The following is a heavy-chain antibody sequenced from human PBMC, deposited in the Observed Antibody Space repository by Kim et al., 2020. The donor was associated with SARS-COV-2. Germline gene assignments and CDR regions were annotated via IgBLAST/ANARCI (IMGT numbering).Heavy chain of an antibody. CDR1: GGSISSYY. CDR2: IYYSGST. CDR3: ARERYYGSGSYLGMDV. D-gene: IGHD3-10*01. J-gene: IGHJ6*02. V-gene: IGHV4-59*01. Sequence: SETLSLTCTVSGGSISSYYWSWIRQPPGKGLEWIGYIYYSGSTNYNPSLKSRVTISVDTSKNQFSLKLSSVTAVDTAVYYCARERYYGSGSYLGMDVWGQGTTVTVSS.